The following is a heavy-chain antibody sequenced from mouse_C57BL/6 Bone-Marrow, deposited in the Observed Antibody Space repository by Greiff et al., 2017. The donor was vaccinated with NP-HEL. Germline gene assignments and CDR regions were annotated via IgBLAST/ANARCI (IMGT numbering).Heavy chain of an antibody. V-gene: IGHV1-81*01. Sequence: VKLMESGAELARPGASVKLSCKASGYTFTSYGISWVKQRTGQGLEWIGEIYPRSGNTYYNEKFKGKATLTADKSSSTAYMELRSLTSEDSAVYFCARDYGSLDYWGQGTTLTVSS. CDR2: IYPRSGNT. CDR3: ARDYGSLDY. CDR1: GYTFTSYG. J-gene: IGHJ2*01. D-gene: IGHD1-1*01.